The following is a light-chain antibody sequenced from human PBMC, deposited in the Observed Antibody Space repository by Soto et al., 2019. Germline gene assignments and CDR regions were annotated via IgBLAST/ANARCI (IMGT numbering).Light chain of an antibody. CDR1: QSVDIN. Sequence: EIVMTQYPVTLSASPGERVTLSCRASQSVDINLAWYQQKPGQAPRLLIYEASTRATDIPSRFSGSGSGTDFTLTISSLRPEDFAMYFCQQYSKWPPRYSFGQVTKVDIK. CDR2: EAS. J-gene: IGKJ2*03. V-gene: IGKV3-15*01. CDR3: QQYSKWPPRYS.